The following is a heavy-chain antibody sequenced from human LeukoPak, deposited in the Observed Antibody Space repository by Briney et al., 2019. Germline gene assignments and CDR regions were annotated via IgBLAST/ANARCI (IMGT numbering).Heavy chain of an antibody. Sequence: GGSLRLSCAATGFTFSSYSMNWVRQAPGKGLEWVSSISSSSSYIYYADSVKGRFTISRDNAKNSLYLQMNSLRAEDTAVYYCAREGDSGYSSSWYYVQGCGMDVWGQGATVTVSS. CDR3: AREGDSGYSSSWYYVQGCGMDV. J-gene: IGHJ6*02. CDR1: GFTFSSYS. V-gene: IGHV3-21*01. CDR2: ISSSSSYI. D-gene: IGHD6-13*01.